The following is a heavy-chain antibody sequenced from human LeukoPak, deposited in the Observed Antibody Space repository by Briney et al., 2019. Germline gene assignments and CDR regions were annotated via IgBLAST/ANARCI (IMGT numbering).Heavy chain of an antibody. CDR3: ARDWEGSGWYGNWFDP. Sequence: SETLSLTCTVSGGSISSGSYYWSWIRQPAGKGLEWIGRIYTSGSTNYNPSLKSRVTISVDTSKNQFSLKLSSVTAADTAVYYWARDWEGSGWYGNWFDPGGQGTLVTV. V-gene: IGHV4-61*02. CDR2: IYTSGST. CDR1: GGSISSGSYY. D-gene: IGHD6-13*01. J-gene: IGHJ5*02.